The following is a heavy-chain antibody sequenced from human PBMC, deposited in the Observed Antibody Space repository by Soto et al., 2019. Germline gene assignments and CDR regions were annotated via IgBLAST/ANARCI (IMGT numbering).Heavy chain of an antibody. Sequence: PSETLSLTCTVSDGSISSSSYYWGWVRQPPGKGLEWIGSIYYRGSTYYNPSLKSRVTVSGDTSKNQFSLKLSSVTAADTAVYYCATTVTTILYFDYWGQGILVTVSS. V-gene: IGHV4-39*01. CDR1: DGSISSSSYY. J-gene: IGHJ4*02. CDR2: IYYRGST. D-gene: IGHD4-17*01. CDR3: ATTVTTILYFDY.